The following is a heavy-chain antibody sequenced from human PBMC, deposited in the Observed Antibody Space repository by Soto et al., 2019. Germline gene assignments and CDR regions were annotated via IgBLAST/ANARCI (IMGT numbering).Heavy chain of an antibody. J-gene: IGHJ6*02. CDR3: AMVDVYVTPSPQDV. CDR2: INTYNGNT. CDR1: GYSFTRYG. V-gene: IGHV1-18*01. Sequence: QVQLVQSRAEVKNPGASVKVSCKASGYSFTRYGIAWARQAPGQGLEWMGWINTYNGNTNYAQNLQGRVTRTTDTSTSTAYMELTSLRSNDTAIYYCAMVDVYVTPSPQDVWGQGTTVFVSS. D-gene: IGHD2-8*01.